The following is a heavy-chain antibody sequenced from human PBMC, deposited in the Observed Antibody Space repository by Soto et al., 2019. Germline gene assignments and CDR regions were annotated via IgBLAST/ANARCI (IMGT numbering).Heavy chain of an antibody. V-gene: IGHV3-64D*06. CDR2: ISINGGRT. Sequence: GGSRRLCWSASGFTFSDYGMHWVRQAPGKGLEYVSAISINGGRTYYADSVKGRFTISRDKSKNTLYLQMSSLRAEDTAVYYCVKENRAAGTDYGMDVWGQGTTVTVSS. D-gene: IGHD6-13*01. CDR1: GFTFSDYG. CDR3: VKENRAAGTDYGMDV. J-gene: IGHJ6*02.